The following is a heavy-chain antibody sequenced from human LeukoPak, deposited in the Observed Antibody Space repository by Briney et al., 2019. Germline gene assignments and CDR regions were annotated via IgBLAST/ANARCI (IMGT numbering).Heavy chain of an antibody. Sequence: RPGGSLRLSCAASGFTSSHYGMNWVRQAPGKGLEWVSYITADSSPMFYADSVKGRFTISRDNAKNSVSLQMNSLRAEDTAVYYCARGRPVDYWGQGTLVTVSS. CDR1: GFTSSHYG. J-gene: IGHJ4*02. CDR3: ARGRPVDY. D-gene: IGHD6-6*01. CDR2: ITADSSPM. V-gene: IGHV3-48*01.